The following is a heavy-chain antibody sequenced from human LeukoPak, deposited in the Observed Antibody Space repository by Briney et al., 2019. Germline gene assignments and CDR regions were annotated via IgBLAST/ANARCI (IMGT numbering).Heavy chain of an antibody. Sequence: ASVKVSCKAAGYTFTSYYMHWVRQAPGQGLEWMGIINPSGGSTSYAQKFQGRVTMTRDTSTSTVYMELSSLRSEDTAVYYCARVGQLWFHGDYWGQGTLVTVSS. V-gene: IGHV1-46*01. CDR3: ARVGQLWFHGDY. CDR1: GYTFTSYY. J-gene: IGHJ4*02. D-gene: IGHD5-18*01. CDR2: INPSGGST.